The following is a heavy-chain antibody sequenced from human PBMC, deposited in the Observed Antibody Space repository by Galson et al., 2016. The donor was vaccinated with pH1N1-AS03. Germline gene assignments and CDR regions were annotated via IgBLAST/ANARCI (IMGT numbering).Heavy chain of an antibody. J-gene: IGHJ2*01. CDR1: GFTFSSHG. CDR3: ARDRHYYDYIWGTYRYDWYFDL. D-gene: IGHD3-16*02. CDR2: IWHDGSEK. V-gene: IGHV3-33*01. Sequence: LRLSCAASGFTFSSHGTHWVRQTPGKGLEWVAVIWHDGSEKYYADSVKGRFTISRDNSKNTLYLQMNSLRAEDTAVYYCARDRHYYDYIWGTYRYDWYFDLWGRGTLVTVSS.